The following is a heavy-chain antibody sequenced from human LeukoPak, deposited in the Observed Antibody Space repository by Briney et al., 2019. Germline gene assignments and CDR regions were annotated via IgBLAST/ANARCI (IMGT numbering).Heavy chain of an antibody. CDR1: GVSINDYY. D-gene: IGHD3-9*01. J-gene: IGHJ4*02. CDR2: ISHTEGT. Sequence: PSETLSLTCGVFGVSINDYYWSWLRQSPGKGLEWIGEISHTEGTRYNPSLESRVTMSVGTSENQLSLKLIFVTAADTAVYYCARIRCGHSGSVCYNHWGRGTLVTVSS. V-gene: IGHV4-34*01. CDR3: ARIRCGHSGSVCYNH.